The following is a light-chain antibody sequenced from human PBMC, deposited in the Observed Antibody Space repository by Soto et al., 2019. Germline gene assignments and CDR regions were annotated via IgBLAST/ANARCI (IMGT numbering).Light chain of an antibody. CDR3: QQRSNWPLT. V-gene: IGKV3-11*01. Sequence: EIVLTQSPGSLSFSPPQRSTLSGRASQTVGRSLAWYQQKPGQAPRLLISDASNRATGIPARFSGSGSGTDFTLTISSLESEDFAIYSCQQRSNWPLTFGQGTRLEIK. J-gene: IGKJ5*01. CDR1: QTVGRS. CDR2: DAS.